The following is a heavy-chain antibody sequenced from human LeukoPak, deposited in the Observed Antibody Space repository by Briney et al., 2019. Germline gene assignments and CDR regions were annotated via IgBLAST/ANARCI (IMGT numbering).Heavy chain of an antibody. Sequence: GGSLRLSCAASGFTFSSYSMNWVRQAPGKGREGVSYISSSSSTIYYADSVKGRLTISRDNVKNSLYLQMNRLRGEDTAVYYCARVSSGTYLYYYYMDVWGKGTTVTGSS. D-gene: IGHD1-26*01. V-gene: IGHV3-48*01. CDR2: ISSSSSTI. CDR3: ARVSSGTYLYYYYMDV. J-gene: IGHJ6*03. CDR1: GFTFSSYS.